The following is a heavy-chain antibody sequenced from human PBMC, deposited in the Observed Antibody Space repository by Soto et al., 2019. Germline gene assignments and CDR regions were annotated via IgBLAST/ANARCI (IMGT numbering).Heavy chain of an antibody. D-gene: IGHD3-10*01. CDR2: IYPGDSDT. J-gene: IGHJ5*02. CDR3: ARGAITMIRGVGGSTWFDP. V-gene: IGHV5-51*01. CDR1: GYSFTSYW. Sequence: EVQLVQSGAEVKKPGESLKISCKGSGYSFTSYWIGWVRQMPGKGLEWMGIIYPGDSDTRYSPSFQGQVTISADKSISTAYLQWSSLRASDTAMYYCARGAITMIRGVGGSTWFDPWGQGTLVTVSS.